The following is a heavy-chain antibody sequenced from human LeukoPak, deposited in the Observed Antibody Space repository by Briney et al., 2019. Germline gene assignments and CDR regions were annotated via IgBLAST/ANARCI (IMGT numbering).Heavy chain of an antibody. Sequence: ASVKVSCKASGYTFTSYDINWVRQATGQGLEWMGWMNPNSGNTGYAQKFQGRVTMTRNTSISTAYMELSSLRSEDTAVYYCARSRPTYYDVWSGYYSPWSCNWFDPWGQGTLVTVSS. D-gene: IGHD3-3*01. CDR1: GYTFTSYD. J-gene: IGHJ5*02. CDR3: ARSRPTYYDVWSGYYSPWSCNWFDP. CDR2: MNPNSGNT. V-gene: IGHV1-8*01.